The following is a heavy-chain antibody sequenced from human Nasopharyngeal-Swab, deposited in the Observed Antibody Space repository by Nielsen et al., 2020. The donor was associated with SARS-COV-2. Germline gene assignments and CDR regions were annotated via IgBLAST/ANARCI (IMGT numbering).Heavy chain of an antibody. CDR1: GFTFSSYS. CDR3: ARTMNWYSSSWYEGYYYYYMDV. J-gene: IGHJ6*03. Sequence: GESLKISCAASGFTFSSYSMNWVRQAPGKGLEWVSSISSSSSYIYYADSVKGRFTISRDNAKNSLYLQMNSLRAEDTAVYYCARTMNWYSSSWYEGYYYYYMDVWGKGTTVTVSS. CDR2: ISSSSSYI. D-gene: IGHD6-13*01. V-gene: IGHV3-21*01.